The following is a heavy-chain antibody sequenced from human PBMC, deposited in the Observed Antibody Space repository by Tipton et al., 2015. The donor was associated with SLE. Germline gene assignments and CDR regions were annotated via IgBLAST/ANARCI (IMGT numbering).Heavy chain of an antibody. CDR2: IYYRGST. V-gene: IGHV4-59*11. D-gene: IGHD6-6*01. CDR1: GGSISSHY. Sequence: PGLVKPSETLSLTCAVSGGSISSHYWSWIRQPPGKGLEWIGYIYYRGSTNYNPSLKSRVTISVDTSRNQFSLKLSSVTAADTAVYYCARHRREHYTSSSSAFDIWGQGTMVTVSS. J-gene: IGHJ3*02. CDR3: ARHRREHYTSSSSAFDI.